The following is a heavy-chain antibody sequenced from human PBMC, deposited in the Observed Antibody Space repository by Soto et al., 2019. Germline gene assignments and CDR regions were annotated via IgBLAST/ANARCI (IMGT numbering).Heavy chain of an antibody. CDR2: IYYSGST. CDR1: GGSISSYY. J-gene: IGHJ6*02. V-gene: IGHV4-59*01. CDR3: ARGSGSYFYYYGMDV. Sequence: PSETLSLTCTVSGGSISSYYWSWIRQPPGKGLEWIGYIYYSGSTNYNPSLKSRVTISVDTSKNRFSLKLSSVTAADTAVYYCARGSGSYFYYYGMDVWGQGTTVTVSS. D-gene: IGHD3-10*01.